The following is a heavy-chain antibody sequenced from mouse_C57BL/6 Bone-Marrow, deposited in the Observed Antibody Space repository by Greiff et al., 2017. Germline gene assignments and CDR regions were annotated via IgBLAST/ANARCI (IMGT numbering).Heavy chain of an antibody. CDR2: ISDGGSYT. V-gene: IGHV5-4*01. CDR3: ARDSIHWYFDV. J-gene: IGHJ1*03. Sequence: DVMLVESGGGLVKPGGSLKLSCAASGFTFSSYAMSWVRQTPEKRLEWVATISDGGSYTYYPDNVKGRFTISRDNAKNNLYLQMSHLKSEDTAMYYCARDSIHWYFDVWGTGTTVTVSS. CDR1: GFTFSSYA.